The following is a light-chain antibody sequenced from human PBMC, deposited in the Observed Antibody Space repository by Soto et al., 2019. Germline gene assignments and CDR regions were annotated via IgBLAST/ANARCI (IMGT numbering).Light chain of an antibody. CDR3: QQYSSTPNT. CDR2: WAS. J-gene: IGKJ5*01. Sequence: DTVMTKSPDSLAVSLGERATINCKSSQRVFRCSDTKNYLAWYQQKPGQPPKLLTYWASTRESGVPDRFSGRGSGTDCPLTISNLKAEDVAVYYCQQYSSTPNTLGQGTRLEIK. CDR1: QRVFRCSDTKNY. V-gene: IGKV4-1*01.